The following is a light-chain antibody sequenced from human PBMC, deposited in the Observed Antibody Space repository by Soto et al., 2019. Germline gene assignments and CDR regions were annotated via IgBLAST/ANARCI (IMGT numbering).Light chain of an antibody. CDR1: QSISSY. CDR2: AAS. Sequence: DIQMTQSPSSLSASVGDRVTITCRASQSISSYLNWYQQKPGKAPKLLIYAASTLQFGVPSRFSGSGSGTDFTLTISSLQPEDFETYYCQQSYRSPTFGQGTKVDMK. J-gene: IGKJ1*01. CDR3: QQSYRSPT. V-gene: IGKV1-39*01.